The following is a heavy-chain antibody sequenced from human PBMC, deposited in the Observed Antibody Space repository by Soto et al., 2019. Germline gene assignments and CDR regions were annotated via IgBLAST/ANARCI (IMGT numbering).Heavy chain of an antibody. J-gene: IGHJ4*02. Sequence: SEKLSLPCAVYGGSSSGHSWTWFRQSPGKGLEWIGDINHSGRVNYSPSLKSRVTISLDTSKNQFSLKMTSVTAADRAMYFCARYNSYAIDYCGRGTRVTVSA. D-gene: IGHD2-8*01. CDR2: INHSGRV. V-gene: IGHV4-34*10. CDR3: ARYNSYAIDY. CDR1: GGSSSGHS.